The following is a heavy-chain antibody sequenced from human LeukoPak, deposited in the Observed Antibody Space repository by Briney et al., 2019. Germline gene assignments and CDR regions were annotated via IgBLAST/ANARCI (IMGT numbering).Heavy chain of an antibody. CDR3: ARLRGEYDY. V-gene: IGHV4-59*01. Sequence: SETLSLTCTVSGGSISSFYWSWIRQPPGKGLEYIGYIYNSGSTNYSPSLKSRVTISVDTSKNQFSLKLSSVTTADTAVYYCARLRGEYDYWGQGTLVTVSS. CDR1: GGSISSFY. J-gene: IGHJ4*02. D-gene: IGHD3-10*01. CDR2: IYNSGST.